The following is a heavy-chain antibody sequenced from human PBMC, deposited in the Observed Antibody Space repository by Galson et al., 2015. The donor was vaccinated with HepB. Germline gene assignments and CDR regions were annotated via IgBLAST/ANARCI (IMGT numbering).Heavy chain of an antibody. D-gene: IGHD3-16*01. Sequence: CAISGDSVSTHSATWTWIRQSPSRGLEWLGRTYYRSKWYDDYAESVKSRMTINPDTSKNQFSLHLNSVTPDDTAVYYCARDWGAHSFDIWGQGTMVTVSS. CDR1: GDSVSTHSAT. J-gene: IGHJ3*02. CDR3: ARDWGAHSFDI. CDR2: TYYRSKWYD. V-gene: IGHV6-1*01.